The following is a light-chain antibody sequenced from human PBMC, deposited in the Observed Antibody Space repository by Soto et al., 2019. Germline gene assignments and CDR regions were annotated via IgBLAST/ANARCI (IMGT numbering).Light chain of an antibody. CDR3: QLYNFWPPLT. CDR2: DAS. J-gene: IGKJ4*01. Sequence: EIVMTQSPATLSVSPGERATLSCRASQSVNSNLAWYRQKPGQAPRLLISDASTGATGVPARFSGSGSGTEFTLTISSLQSEDSGIYYFQLYNFWPPLTFGGGTKVVIK. V-gene: IGKV3-15*01. CDR1: QSVNSN.